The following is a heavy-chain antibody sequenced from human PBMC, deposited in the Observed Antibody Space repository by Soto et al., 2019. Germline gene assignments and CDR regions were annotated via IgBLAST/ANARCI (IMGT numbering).Heavy chain of an antibody. CDR3: AKTYLNGYYYYGMDV. D-gene: IGHD1-1*01. CDR2: IYYSGST. Sequence: QLQLQESGPGLVKPSETLSLTCTVSGGSISSSSYYWGWIRQPPGKGLEWIGSIYYSGSTYYNPSLKSRDTISVDTSKNQFSLKLSSVTAADTAVYYCAKTYLNGYYYYGMDVWGQGTTVTVSS. J-gene: IGHJ6*02. CDR1: GGSISSSSYY. V-gene: IGHV4-39*01.